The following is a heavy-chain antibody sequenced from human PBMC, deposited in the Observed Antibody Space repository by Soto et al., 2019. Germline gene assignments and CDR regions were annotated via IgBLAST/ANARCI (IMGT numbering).Heavy chain of an antibody. CDR1: GYTFTGYY. CDR2: INPNSGGT. Sequence: GASVKVSCKASGYTFTGYYMHWVRQAPGQGLEWMGWINPNSGGTNYAQKFQGWVTMTRDTSISTAYMELSRLRSDDTAVYYCARENCSGGSCYAYFDYWGQRTLVTVSS. CDR3: ARENCSGGSCYAYFDY. V-gene: IGHV1-2*04. J-gene: IGHJ4*02. D-gene: IGHD2-15*01.